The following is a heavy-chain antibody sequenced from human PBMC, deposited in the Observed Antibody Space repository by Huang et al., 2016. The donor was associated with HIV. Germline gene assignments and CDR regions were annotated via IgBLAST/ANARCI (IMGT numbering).Heavy chain of an antibody. D-gene: IGHD2-2*01. CDR1: GGSFSGYY. Sequence: QVQLQQWGAGLLRPSETLSLTCSGYGGSFSGYYGTWIRQSPGRGLVWIGEINERSSTNYNPSLKSRVTISVDTSRNQFSLTLSSVTAADTAVYYCARGQVGYYYYYMDVWGKGTTVTVS. CDR2: INERSST. J-gene: IGHJ6*03. CDR3: ARGQVGYYYYYMDV. V-gene: IGHV4-34*01.